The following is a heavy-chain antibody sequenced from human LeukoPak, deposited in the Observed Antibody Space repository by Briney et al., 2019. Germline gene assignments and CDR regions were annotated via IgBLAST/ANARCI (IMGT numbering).Heavy chain of an antibody. D-gene: IGHD6-19*01. J-gene: IGHJ3*01. Sequence: QTGGSLRLSCAASGFTFSICGMHWVRQAPGKGMEWEAAISYDGSNKYYADSVKGRFTISRDNSKNTLCLEMNSLRAEDTAVYYCAKALTSGWYLDAFNCWGQGRMVTVSS. CDR1: GFTFSICG. V-gene: IGHV3-30*18. CDR3: AKALTSGWYLDAFNC. CDR2: ISYDGSNK.